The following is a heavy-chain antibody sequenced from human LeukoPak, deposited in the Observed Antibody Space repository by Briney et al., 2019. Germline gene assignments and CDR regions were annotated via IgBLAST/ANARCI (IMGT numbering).Heavy chain of an antibody. CDR2: ISSSSSTI. D-gene: IGHD6-6*01. V-gene: IGHV3-48*01. Sequence: PGRSLRLSCAASGFTFSSYAMHWVRQAPGKGLEWVSYISSSSSTIYYGDSVRGRFTVSRDNAKNSLYLQMNSLRADDTAVYYCARISNSSSRSFDFWGQGTLVTVSS. CDR1: GFTFSSYA. CDR3: ARISNSSSRSFDF. J-gene: IGHJ4*02.